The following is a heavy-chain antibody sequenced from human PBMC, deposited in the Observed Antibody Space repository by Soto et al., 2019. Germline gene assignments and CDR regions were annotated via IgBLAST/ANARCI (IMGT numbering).Heavy chain of an antibody. J-gene: IGHJ4*02. CDR3: ARALGSSPDY. V-gene: IGHV3-33*01. CDR1: GFTFSSYG. D-gene: IGHD1-26*01. Sequence: PGGSLRLSCAASGFTFSSYGMHWVRQAPGKGLEWVAVIWYDGSNKYYADSVKGRFTMTRDTSTSTVYMELSSLRSEDTAVYYCARALGSSPDYWGQGTLVTVSS. CDR2: IWYDGSNK.